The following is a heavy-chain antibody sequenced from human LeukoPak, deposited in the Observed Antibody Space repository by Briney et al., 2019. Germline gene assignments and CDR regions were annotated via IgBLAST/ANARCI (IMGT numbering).Heavy chain of an antibody. CDR2: LYSGGST. D-gene: IGHD3-9*01. Sequence: PGVSLGLSCAASGFTVSSNYLRWVRQAPGKGLVWVSVLYSGGSTYYAESVKGRFTISRDNSKNTLYLQMNSLRAEDTAVYYCARVGSDYDILSGPPDYWGQGTLVSVSS. CDR1: GFTVSSNY. V-gene: IGHV3-53*01. J-gene: IGHJ4*02. CDR3: ARVGSDYDILSGPPDY.